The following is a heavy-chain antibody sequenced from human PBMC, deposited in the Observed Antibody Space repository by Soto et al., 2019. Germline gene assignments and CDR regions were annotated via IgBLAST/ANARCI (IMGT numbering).Heavy chain of an antibody. CDR1: GGTFSSYA. V-gene: IGHV1-69*13. Sequence: ASVKVSCKASGGTFSSYAISWVRQAPGQGLEWMGGIIPIFGTANYAQKFQGRVTITADESTSTAYMELISLRSEDTAVYYCARLNGDTYYYDSSGYYVDAFDIWGQGTMVTVSS. J-gene: IGHJ3*02. D-gene: IGHD3-22*01. CDR3: ARLNGDTYYYDSSGYYVDAFDI. CDR2: IIPIFGTA.